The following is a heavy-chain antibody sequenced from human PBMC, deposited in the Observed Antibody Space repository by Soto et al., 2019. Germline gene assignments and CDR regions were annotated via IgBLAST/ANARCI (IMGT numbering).Heavy chain of an antibody. V-gene: IGHV3-11*06. CDR1: VFTFGDSY. CDR2: ISPGSRYP. D-gene: IGHD2-15*01. CDR3: VRGGGGGLFDP. J-gene: IGHJ5*02. Sequence: GGALRVSCAGSVFTFGDSYMSWIRQAPGKGLEWLSYISPGSRYPAYADSVKGRFTISRDNAKRSLYLQMMSLTAEDTAIYYCVRGGGGGLFDPWGQGTMVTVSS.